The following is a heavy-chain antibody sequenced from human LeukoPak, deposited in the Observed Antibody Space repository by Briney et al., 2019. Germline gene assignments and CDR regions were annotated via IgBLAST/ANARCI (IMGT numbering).Heavy chain of an antibody. CDR2: IYTGGST. D-gene: IGHD3-22*01. CDR1: GFTVSSNY. CDR3: AKDLSPAYDSRGSKRPLDY. J-gene: IGHJ4*02. V-gene: IGHV3-66*01. Sequence: PGGSLRLSCAASGFTVSSNYMSWVRQAPGKGLEWVSAIYTGGSTYYAGSVKGRFTISRDNSKNTLYLQMNSLGAEDTAVYYCAKDLSPAYDSRGSKRPLDYWGQGTLVTVSS.